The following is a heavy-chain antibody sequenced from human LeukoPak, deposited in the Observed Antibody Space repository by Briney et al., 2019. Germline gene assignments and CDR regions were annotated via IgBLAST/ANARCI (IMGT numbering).Heavy chain of an antibody. Sequence: KASETLSLTCAVYGGSFSGYYWSWIRQPPGKGLEWIGEINHSGSTNYNPSLKSRVTISVDTSKNQFSLKLSPVTAADTAVYYCARGLRNDSSGYLGSFDYWGQGTLVTVSS. CDR2: INHSGST. CDR3: ARGLRNDSSGYLGSFDY. J-gene: IGHJ4*02. V-gene: IGHV4-34*01. CDR1: GGSFSGYY. D-gene: IGHD3-22*01.